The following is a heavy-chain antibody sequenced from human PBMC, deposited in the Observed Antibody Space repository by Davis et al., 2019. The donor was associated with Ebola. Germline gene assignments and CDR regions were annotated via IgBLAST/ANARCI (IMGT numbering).Heavy chain of an antibody. CDR2: INHSGST. Sequence: PSETLSLTCAVYGGSFSGYYWSWIRQPPGKGLEWIGEINHSGSTNYNPSLKSRVTISVDTSKNQFSLKLSSVTAADTAVYYCARGLSRVYYYYYYGMDVWGQGTTVTVSS. D-gene: IGHD6-13*01. J-gene: IGHJ6*02. CDR1: GGSFSGYY. V-gene: IGHV4-34*01. CDR3: ARGLSRVYYYYYYGMDV.